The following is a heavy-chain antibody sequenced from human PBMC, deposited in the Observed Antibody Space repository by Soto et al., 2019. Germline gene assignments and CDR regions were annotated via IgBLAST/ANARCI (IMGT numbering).Heavy chain of an antibody. CDR3: ARDRLSRTSSITFDY. CDR1: GGSISSYY. J-gene: IGHJ4*02. CDR2: IYYTGNT. V-gene: IGHV4-59*01. Sequence: SETLSLTCTVSGGSISSYYWSWTRQPPGKGLEWIGYIYYTGNTDYAPSLQGRVTMTTDTSTNTAYMELRGPRSDDTAVYYCARDRLSRTSSITFDYWGQGVLVTVSS. D-gene: IGHD6-6*01.